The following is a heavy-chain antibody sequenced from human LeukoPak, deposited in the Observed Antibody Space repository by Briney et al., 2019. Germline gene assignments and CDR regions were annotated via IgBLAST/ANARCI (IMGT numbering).Heavy chain of an antibody. CDR2: ISGSGGST. CDR3: AKGDDDSSGYYTFDY. V-gene: IGHV3-23*01. D-gene: IGHD3-22*01. J-gene: IGHJ4*02. CDR1: GFTFSSYA. Sequence: GGSLRLSCAASGFTFSSYAMSWVRQAPGKGLEWVSAISGSGGSTYYADSVKGRSTISRDNSKNTLYLQMNSLRAEDTAVYYCAKGDDDSSGYYTFDYWGQGTLVTVSS.